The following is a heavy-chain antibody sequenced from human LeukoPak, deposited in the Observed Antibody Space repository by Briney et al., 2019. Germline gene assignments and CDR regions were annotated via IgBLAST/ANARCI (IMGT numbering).Heavy chain of an antibody. Sequence: SETLSLTCTVSGGSLSSYYWSWIRQPPGKGLEWIGYIYYSGSTNYNPSLKSRVTISVDTSKNQFSLKLSSVTAADTAVYYCARGTYSSSWFHYWGQGTLVTVSS. CDR1: GGSLSSYY. V-gene: IGHV4-59*01. J-gene: IGHJ4*02. CDR3: ARGTYSSSWFHY. D-gene: IGHD6-13*01. CDR2: IYYSGST.